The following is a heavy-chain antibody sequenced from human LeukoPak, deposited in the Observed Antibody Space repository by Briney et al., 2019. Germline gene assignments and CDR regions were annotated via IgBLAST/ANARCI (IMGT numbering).Heavy chain of an antibody. CDR1: GFTFSSYA. CDR2: ISGSGGNT. CDR3: AKQPGSVVDSSGSLSRH. V-gene: IGHV3-23*01. Sequence: GGSLRLSCAASGFTFSSYAMSWVRQAPGKGLEWVSGISGSGGNTYNADSVKGRFTIPRDNSKNTLYLQMNSLRAEDTAVYYCAKQPGSVVDSSGSLSRHWGQGTLVTVSS. J-gene: IGHJ4*02. D-gene: IGHD3-22*01.